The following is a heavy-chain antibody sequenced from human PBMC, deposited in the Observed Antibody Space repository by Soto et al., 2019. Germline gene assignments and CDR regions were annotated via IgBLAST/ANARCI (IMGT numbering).Heavy chain of an antibody. Sequence: QVQLVQSGAEVKTPGSSLTVSCKVSGSRFSNYVISWVRQAPGHGLEWLGRIIPIFNSTKYAQSFQGRVTITADKATSTAALELSSLRSDDTAVYYCAREGRGKKAGYNGLVSLGYWGQGTLVTVSS. CDR3: AREGRGKKAGYNGLVSLGY. D-gene: IGHD2-2*02. V-gene: IGHV1-69*06. CDR1: GSRFSNYV. J-gene: IGHJ4*02. CDR2: IIPIFNST.